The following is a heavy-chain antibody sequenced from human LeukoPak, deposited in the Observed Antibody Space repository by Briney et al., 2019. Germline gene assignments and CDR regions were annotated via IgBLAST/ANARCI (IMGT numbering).Heavy chain of an antibody. CDR1: GFTFSNAW. J-gene: IGHJ5*02. Sequence: GGSLRLSCAASGFTFSNAWMSWVRQDPGKGLEWVGRIKSKTDGGTTDYAAPVKGRFTISRDDSKNTLYLQMNSLKTEDTAVYYCTTDTPMYYYGSGSSTRFDPWGQGTLVTVSS. CDR3: TTDTPMYYYGSGSSTRFDP. D-gene: IGHD3-10*01. CDR2: IKSKTDGGTT. V-gene: IGHV3-15*01.